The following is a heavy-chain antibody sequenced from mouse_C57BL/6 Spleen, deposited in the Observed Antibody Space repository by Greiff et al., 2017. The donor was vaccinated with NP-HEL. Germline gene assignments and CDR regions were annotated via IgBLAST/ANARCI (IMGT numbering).Heavy chain of an antibody. Sequence: VQLQQSGAELARPGASVKMSCKASGYTFTSYTMHWVKQRPGQGLEWIGYINPSSGYTKYNQKLQDKATLTADKSSSTAYMQLSSLTSEDSAVYYCARKDYGSSYGFAYWGQGTLVTVSA. J-gene: IGHJ3*01. V-gene: IGHV1-4*01. D-gene: IGHD1-1*01. CDR2: INPSSGYT. CDR3: ARKDYGSSYGFAY. CDR1: GYTFTSYT.